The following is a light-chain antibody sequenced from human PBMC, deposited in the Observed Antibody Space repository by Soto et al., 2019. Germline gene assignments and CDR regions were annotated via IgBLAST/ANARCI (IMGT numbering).Light chain of an antibody. J-gene: IGKJ1*01. Sequence: EIVLIQSPGTLSLSPGERATLFCRAGQSVDSGDLAWYQQKPGQAPRLLIYGASTRATGIPARFSGSGSGTEFTLTISSLQSEDFAVYYCQQYNNWPTWTFGQGTKVDI. V-gene: IGKV3-15*01. CDR3: QQYNNWPTWT. CDR1: QSVDSGD. CDR2: GAS.